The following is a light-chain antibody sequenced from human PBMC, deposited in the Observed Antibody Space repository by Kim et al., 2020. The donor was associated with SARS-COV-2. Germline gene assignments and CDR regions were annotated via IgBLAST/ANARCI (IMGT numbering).Light chain of an antibody. Sequence: SPGERATLPCRASESVTSSYLAWYQQKFGQAPRLRIYRASSRAIGVPDRFSGSGSGTDFTLTISRLEPEDFAVYYCQQYGTSPFTFGPGTKVDIK. J-gene: IGKJ3*01. CDR1: ESVTSSY. CDR2: RAS. V-gene: IGKV3-20*01. CDR3: QQYGTSPFT.